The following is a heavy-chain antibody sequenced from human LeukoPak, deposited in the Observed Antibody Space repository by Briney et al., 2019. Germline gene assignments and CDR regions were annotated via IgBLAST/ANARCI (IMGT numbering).Heavy chain of an antibody. V-gene: IGHV3-66*01. J-gene: IGHJ4*02. D-gene: IGHD1-26*01. CDR2: IYSGGST. Sequence: GGSLRLSCGASGFTFRDYWMSWVRQAPGKGLEWVSVIYSGGSTYYADSVKGRFTISRDNSKNTLYLQMNSLRAEDTAVYYCAKVVSGSYDYWGQGTLVTVSS. CDR3: AKVVSGSYDY. CDR1: GFTFRDYW.